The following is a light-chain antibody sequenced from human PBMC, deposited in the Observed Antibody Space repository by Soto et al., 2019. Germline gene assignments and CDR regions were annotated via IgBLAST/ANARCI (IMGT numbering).Light chain of an antibody. V-gene: IGKV3-11*01. CDR3: QERSTWPWT. J-gene: IGKJ1*01. Sequence: EIVLTQSPATLSLSPGEKATLSCRASQSVSSYVVWYQQKPGQAPRLLISDAFSRAPGIPPRFSGSGSGTVFTLSISCLEPEDFAVYYCQERSTWPWTFGQGTKVEVK. CDR1: QSVSSY. CDR2: DAF.